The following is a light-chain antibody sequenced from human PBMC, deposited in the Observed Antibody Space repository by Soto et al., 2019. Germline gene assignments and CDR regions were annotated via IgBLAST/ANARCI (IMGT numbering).Light chain of an antibody. CDR2: GNS. J-gene: IGLJ2*01. CDR1: SSNIGAGYD. Sequence: QSVLTQPPSVSGAPGQRVTMSCTGSSSNIGAGYDVHWYQQLPGTAPKLLIYGNSNRPSGVPDRFSGSKSGTSASLAITGLQAEVEADYYCQSYDSSLSGRVVFGGGTKLTVL. V-gene: IGLV1-40*01. CDR3: QSYDSSLSGRVV.